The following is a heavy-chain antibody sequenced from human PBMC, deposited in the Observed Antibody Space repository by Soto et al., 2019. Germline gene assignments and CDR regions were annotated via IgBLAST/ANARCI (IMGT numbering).Heavy chain of an antibody. Sequence: SETLSLTCAVSGDSITNSSWWSWVRQPPGKGLEWIGEIYHLGSTHYNPSLQSRVTISVDKSKNQFSLKMYSVTAADTAVYYCARVPPGYDFGPWGQGTLVT. V-gene: IGHV4-4*02. CDR1: GDSITNSSW. CDR2: IYHLGST. CDR3: ARVPPGYDFGP. D-gene: IGHD3-9*01. J-gene: IGHJ5*02.